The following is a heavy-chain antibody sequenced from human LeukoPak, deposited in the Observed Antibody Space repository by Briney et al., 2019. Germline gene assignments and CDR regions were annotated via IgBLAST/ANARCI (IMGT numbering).Heavy chain of an antibody. D-gene: IGHD2-15*01. CDR3: ARDLRGCSGSDCYSDGPPDY. CDR1: GFTFSSYG. V-gene: IGHV3-33*01. Sequence: PGGSLRLSCAASGFTFSSYGMHWVRQAPGKGLEWVAVIWYDGSNKYYADSVKGRFTISRDNSKNTLYLQMNSLRAEDTAVYYCARDLRGCSGSDCYSDGPPDYWGQGTLVTVSS. CDR2: IWYDGSNK. J-gene: IGHJ4*02.